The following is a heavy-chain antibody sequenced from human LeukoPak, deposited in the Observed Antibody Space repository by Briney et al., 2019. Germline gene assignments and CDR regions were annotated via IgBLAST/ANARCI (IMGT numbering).Heavy chain of an antibody. V-gene: IGHV4-4*07. D-gene: IGHD6-19*01. J-gene: IGHJ4*02. CDR2: VYTSGNT. CDR1: GDSMTTFD. Sequence: SETLSLTCSASGDSMTTFDWSWIPQAAGKGLEWVGQVYTSGNTAYSSSLKSRLTISLDKSNNLVSLKLISMTAADTAVYYCARHSPSGWYYFDSWGQGALVIVSS. CDR3: ARHSPSGWYYFDS.